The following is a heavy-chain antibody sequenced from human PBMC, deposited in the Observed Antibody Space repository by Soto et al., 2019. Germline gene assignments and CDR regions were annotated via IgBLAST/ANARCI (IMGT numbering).Heavy chain of an antibody. D-gene: IGHD6-13*01. CDR2: IYWDYDK. CDR1: GFSLSTSGGG. CDR3: SHRHAQQQLVSEGFDP. Sequence: QITLKESGPTLVKPTQTLTLTCTFSGFSLSTSGGGVGWIRQPPGKALEWLALIYWDYDKRYSPSLKHRLTLTKDPSKNQVVLTMTNMDPLDTATYYCSHRHAQQQLVSEGFDPWGQGTLVTVSS. V-gene: IGHV2-5*02. J-gene: IGHJ5*02.